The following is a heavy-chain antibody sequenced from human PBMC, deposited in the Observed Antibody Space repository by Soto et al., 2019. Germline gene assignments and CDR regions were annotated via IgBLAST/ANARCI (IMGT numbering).Heavy chain of an antibody. D-gene: IGHD4-4*01. CDR1: SGSISSSNW. CDR3: ATYSNYERTETHDPGWYFDY. Sequence: SETLSLTCAVSSGSISSSNWWSWVRQPPGKGLEWIGEIYHSGSTNYNPSLKSRVTISVDKSKNQFSLKLSSVTAADTAVYYCATYSNYERTETHDPGWYFDYWGQGTLVTVSS. V-gene: IGHV4-4*02. J-gene: IGHJ4*02. CDR2: IYHSGST.